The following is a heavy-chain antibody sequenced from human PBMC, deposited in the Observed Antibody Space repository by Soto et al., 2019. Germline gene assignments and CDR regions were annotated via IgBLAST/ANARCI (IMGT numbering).Heavy chain of an antibody. CDR2: INPSGGST. J-gene: IGHJ6*02. CDR3: SRDDIVVVPAAHYYYYGMDV. CDR1: GYTFSSYY. V-gene: IGHV1-46*01. Sequence: QVQLVQSGAEVKKPGASVKVSCKASGYTFSSYYMNWVRQAPGQGLEWMGIINPSGGSTSYAQKFHGRVTMTRDTSTITVYMELISLRSEETAVYDCSRDDIVVVPAAHYYYYGMDVWGPGTTVTVSS. D-gene: IGHD2-2*01.